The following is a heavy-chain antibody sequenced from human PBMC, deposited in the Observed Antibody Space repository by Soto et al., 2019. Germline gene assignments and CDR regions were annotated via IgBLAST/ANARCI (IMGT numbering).Heavy chain of an antibody. CDR2: ISWNSGSI. Sequence: VRLVESGGGLVQPGRSLRLSCAASGFTFDDYAMHWVRQAPGKGLEWVSGISWNSGSIGYADSVKGRFTISRDNAKNSLYLQMNSLRAEDTALYYCANGYRRDFGVVTKTLFDYWGQGTLVTVSS. D-gene: IGHD3-3*01. CDR3: ANGYRRDFGVVTKTLFDY. CDR1: GFTFDDYA. V-gene: IGHV3-9*01. J-gene: IGHJ4*02.